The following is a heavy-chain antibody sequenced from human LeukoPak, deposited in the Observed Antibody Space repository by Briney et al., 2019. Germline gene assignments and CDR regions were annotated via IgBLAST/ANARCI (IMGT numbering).Heavy chain of an antibody. V-gene: IGHV4-4*08. CDR3: ARRAYYDSSGYHPTSGYFDL. D-gene: IGHD3-22*01. CDR2: IYSSGIT. Sequence: SETLSLTCTVSGGSMFSYYWNWIRQPPGKGLEWIGYIYSSGITNYSPSLRSRGTISVATSRNQFSLRLTSVTAADTAIYYCARRAYYDSSGYHPTSGYFDLWGRGTLVTVSS. J-gene: IGHJ2*01. CDR1: GGSMFSYY.